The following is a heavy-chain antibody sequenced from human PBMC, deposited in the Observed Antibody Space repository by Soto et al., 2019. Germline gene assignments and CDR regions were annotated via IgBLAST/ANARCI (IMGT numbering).Heavy chain of an antibody. V-gene: IGHV4-59*01. CDR1: GVSITSYY. CDR3: AREQYNWKL. Sequence: ETLSLTCSVSGVSITSYYWTWIRHSPGKGLEWIGYVYHTGNTYYNPSLKSRVTISLDTSKNQVSLRLRSVTAADTAVYYCAREQYNWKLWGQGTLVTVSS. J-gene: IGHJ4*02. D-gene: IGHD1-20*01. CDR2: VYHTGNT.